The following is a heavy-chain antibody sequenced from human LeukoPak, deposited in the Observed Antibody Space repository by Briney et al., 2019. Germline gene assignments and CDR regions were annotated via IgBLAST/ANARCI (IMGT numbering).Heavy chain of an antibody. D-gene: IGHD3-9*01. CDR1: GFTFTSSA. CDR2: IVVGSGNT. CDR3: AAELDDDIMTGYSQP. V-gene: IGHV1-58*01. J-gene: IGHJ5*02. Sequence: GASVKVSCKASGFTFTSSAVQWVRQARGQRLEWIGWIVVGSGNTNYAQKFQERVTITRDMSTSTAYMELSSLRSEDTAVYYCAAELDDDIMTGYSQPWGQGTLVTVSS.